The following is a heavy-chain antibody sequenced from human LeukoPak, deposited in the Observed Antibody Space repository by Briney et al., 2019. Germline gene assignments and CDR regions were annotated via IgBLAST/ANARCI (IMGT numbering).Heavy chain of an antibody. CDR3: AREWDNFDY. Sequence: GGSLRLSCAASGFTFSSYAMSWVRQAPGKGLEWVSAISGSGGSTYYADSVEGRFTISRDSSKNTLYLQMNSLRPEDTAVYYCAREWDNFDYWGQGTLVTVSS. D-gene: IGHD1-26*01. V-gene: IGHV3-23*01. J-gene: IGHJ4*02. CDR2: ISGSGGST. CDR1: GFTFSSYA.